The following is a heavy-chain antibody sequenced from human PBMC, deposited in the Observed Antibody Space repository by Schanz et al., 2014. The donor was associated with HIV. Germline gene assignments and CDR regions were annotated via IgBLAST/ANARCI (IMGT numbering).Heavy chain of an antibody. J-gene: IGHJ5*02. V-gene: IGHV4-34*01. Sequence: QVQLHQSGAGLLKPSETLSLTCAVYGGSFSGYYWSWVRQSPGKGLEWIGEISHSGNTNYNPSLRVRVSIPVDPSKNKFSVNLKSMTAADTAVYYCARGGILLLRGVSNWFDPWGQGTLVIVSS. CDR3: ARGGILLLRGVSNWFDP. CDR2: ISHSGNT. CDR1: GGSFSGYY. D-gene: IGHD3-10*01.